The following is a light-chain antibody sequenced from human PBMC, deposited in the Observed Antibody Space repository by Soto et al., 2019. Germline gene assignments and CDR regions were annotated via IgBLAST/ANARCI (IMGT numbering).Light chain of an antibody. CDR3: QQSYSNTWT. CDR2: AAS. V-gene: IGKV1-39*01. Sequence: DVQMTQSPSCLSASVGDRFTLTCRASQSISSYLNWYQKKTGKAPKLQIYAASSLQSGVPSRLSGSGYGTDFTLTISSMKNEDFATYYCQQSYSNTWTFGHGTKVDIK. CDR1: QSISSY. J-gene: IGKJ1*01.